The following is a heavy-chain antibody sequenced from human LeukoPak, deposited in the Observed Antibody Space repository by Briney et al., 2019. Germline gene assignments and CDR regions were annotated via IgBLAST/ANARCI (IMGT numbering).Heavy chain of an antibody. V-gene: IGHV3-21*01. D-gene: IGHD3-22*01. CDR3: ARVPYYDSSFNWFDP. Sequence: GGSLRLSCAASGFTFSSYSMNWVRQAPGKGLEWVSSISSSSYIYYADSVKGRFTISRDNAKNSLYLQMNSLRAEDTAVYYCARVPYYDSSFNWFDPWGQGTLVTVSS. CDR2: ISSSSYI. J-gene: IGHJ5*02. CDR1: GFTFSSYS.